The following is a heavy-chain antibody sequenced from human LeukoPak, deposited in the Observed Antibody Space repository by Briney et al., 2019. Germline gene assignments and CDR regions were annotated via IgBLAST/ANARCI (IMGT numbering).Heavy chain of an antibody. CDR3: ARTRVPGSYSPKGPFDY. V-gene: IGHV3-66*01. CDR1: GFTFSSYA. J-gene: IGHJ4*02. CDR2: IYSGGTT. D-gene: IGHD1-26*01. Sequence: GGSLRLSCAASGFTFSSYAMSWVRQAPGKGLEGVSLIYSGGTTYYADSVKGRFTISRDNSKNTLYLQMNSLRAEDTAVYYCARTRVPGSYSPKGPFDYWGQGTLVTVSS.